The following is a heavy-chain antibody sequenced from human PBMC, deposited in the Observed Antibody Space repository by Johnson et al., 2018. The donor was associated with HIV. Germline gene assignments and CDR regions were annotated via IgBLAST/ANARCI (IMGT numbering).Heavy chain of an antibody. D-gene: IGHD6-19*01. CDR3: TREGRTVAAFTVGAFDI. CDR1: GLNFSDYG. CDR2: LFSDGTT. J-gene: IGHJ3*02. V-gene: IGHV3-NL1*01. Sequence: QEQLVESGGGVVQPGGALRLSCAASGLNFSDYGMHWVRQAPGKGLEWVSVLFSDGTTYYVDSVKGRFTISRDNSKNTLYLQMNSLKTEDTAVYYCTREGRTVAAFTVGAFDIWGQGTMVTVSS.